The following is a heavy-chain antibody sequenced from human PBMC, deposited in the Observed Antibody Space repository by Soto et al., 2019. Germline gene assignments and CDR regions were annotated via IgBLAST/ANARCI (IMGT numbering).Heavy chain of an antibody. J-gene: IGHJ4*02. CDR1: GGSISSSSYY. CDR2: IYYSGST. D-gene: IGHD1-1*01. CDR3: ARRDGYNSPFDY. Sequence: QLQLQESGPGLVKPSETLSLTCTVSGGSISSSSYYWGWIRQPPGKGLEWIGSIYYSGSTYYNPSLKSRVTISADTSKNQFSLKLSSVTAADTAVYYCARRDGYNSPFDYWGQGTLVTVSS. V-gene: IGHV4-39*01.